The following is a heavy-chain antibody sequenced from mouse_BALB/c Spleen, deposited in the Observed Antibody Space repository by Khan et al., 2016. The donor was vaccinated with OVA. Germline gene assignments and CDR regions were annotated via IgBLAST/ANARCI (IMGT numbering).Heavy chain of an antibody. CDR1: DYTFTDYP. V-gene: IGHV1S137*01. CDR3: VRDDGYSLFAD. J-gene: IGHJ3*01. CDR2: VSTYYGNT. Sequence: QVQLQQSGPELVRPGVSVKISCKGPDYTFTDYPMHWVRQSHVKSLEWIGAVSTYYGNTNYNQKFKGKAIMTVDKSSSTAYMELARLTSEDSAIYYCVRDDGYSLFADWGQGTLVTVSA. D-gene: IGHD2-3*01.